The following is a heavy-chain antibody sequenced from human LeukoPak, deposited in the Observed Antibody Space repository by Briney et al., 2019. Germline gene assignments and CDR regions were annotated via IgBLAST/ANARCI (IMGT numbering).Heavy chain of an antibody. CDR2: INHSGST. D-gene: IGHD6-13*01. J-gene: IGHJ6*03. CDR1: GGSFSNYY. V-gene: IGHV4-34*01. CDR3: ARRGPKISGYSSSWYAYYYYYYMDV. Sequence: PSETLSLTCAVYGGSFSNYYWSWIRQPPGKGLEWIGEINHSGSTNYNPSLKSRVTISVDTSKNQFSLKLSSVTAADTAVYYCARRGPKISGYSSSWYAYYYYYYMDVWGKGTTVTISS.